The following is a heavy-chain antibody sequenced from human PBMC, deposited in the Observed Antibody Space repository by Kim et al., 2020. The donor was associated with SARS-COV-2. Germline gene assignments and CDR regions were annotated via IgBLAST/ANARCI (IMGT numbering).Heavy chain of an antibody. J-gene: IGHJ2*01. CDR1: GGSISSSSYY. CDR2: IYYSGST. Sequence: SETLSLTCTVSGGSISSSSYYWGWIRQPPGKGLEWIGSIYYSGSTYYNPSLKSRVTISVDTSKNQFSLKLSSVTAADTAVYYCAKESYDFWSGYPSHWYFDLWGRGTLVTVSS. CDR3: AKESYDFWSGYPSHWYFDL. V-gene: IGHV4-39*07. D-gene: IGHD3-3*01.